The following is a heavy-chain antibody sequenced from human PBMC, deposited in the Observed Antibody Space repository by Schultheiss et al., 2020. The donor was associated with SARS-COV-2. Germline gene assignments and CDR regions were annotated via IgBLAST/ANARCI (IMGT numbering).Heavy chain of an antibody. J-gene: IGHJ4*02. Sequence: VGSLRLSCAASGFTFSSYAMSWVRQAPGKGLEWVSAISGSGGSTYYADSVKGRFTISRDNSKNTLYLQMNSLRAEDTAVYYCAKDVTGYSYGSPFDYWGQGTLVTVSS. CDR1: GFTFSSYA. V-gene: IGHV3-23*01. CDR3: AKDVTGYSYGSPFDY. D-gene: IGHD5-18*01. CDR2: ISGSGGST.